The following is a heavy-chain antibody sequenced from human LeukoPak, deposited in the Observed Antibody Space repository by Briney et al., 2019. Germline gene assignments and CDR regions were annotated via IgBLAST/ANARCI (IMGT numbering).Heavy chain of an antibody. V-gene: IGHV4-39*07. CDR2: VDYSGGT. D-gene: IGHD2-2*01. Sequence: PSETLSLTCTVSGDSFSSVTDYWAWIRQPPGKGLEWIASVDYSGGTYYNPSLESRVAISADMSKNQFSLKLTSVTGADTAVYYCATSGEYCSSTSCPDYWGQGTLVTVSS. J-gene: IGHJ4*02. CDR1: GDSFSSVTDY. CDR3: ATSGEYCSSTSCPDY.